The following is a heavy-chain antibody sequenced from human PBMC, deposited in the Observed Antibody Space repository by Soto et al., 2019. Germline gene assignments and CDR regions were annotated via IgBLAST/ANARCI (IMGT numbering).Heavy chain of an antibody. CDR2: IIPILGIA. Sequence: ASVKVSCKASGGTFSSYTISWVRQAPGQGLEWVGRIIPILGIANYAQKFQGRVTITADKSTSTAYMELSSLRSEDTAVYYCARVGGSGSSWLNWFDSWGQGSLVTVSS. D-gene: IGHD3-10*01. J-gene: IGHJ5*01. V-gene: IGHV1-69*02. CDR3: ARVGGSGSSWLNWFDS. CDR1: GGTFSSYT.